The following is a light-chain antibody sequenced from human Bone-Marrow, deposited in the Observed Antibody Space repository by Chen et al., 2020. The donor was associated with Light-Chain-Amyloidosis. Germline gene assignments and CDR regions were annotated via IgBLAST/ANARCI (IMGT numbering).Light chain of an antibody. V-gene: IGLV1-40*01. CDR2: GNT. J-gene: IGLJ2*01. CDR3: QSYDSSLSSSV. CDR1: TSNIGAGYG. Sequence: QSVLPQPPSVSAAPGQRVTIPCTGSTSNIGAGYGVHWYQQVPGTAPKLLIYGNTNRPSGVPDRFSASKSGTSASLAITGLQAEDEADYYCQSYDSSLSSSVFGGGTKLTVL.